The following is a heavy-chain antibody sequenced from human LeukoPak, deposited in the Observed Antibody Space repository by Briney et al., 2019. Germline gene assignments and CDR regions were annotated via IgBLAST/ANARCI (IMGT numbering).Heavy chain of an antibody. CDR1: GFTFSSYS. Sequence: PGGSLRLSCAASGFTFSSYSMNWVRQAPGKGLEWVSYISSSSSTIYYADSVKGRFTISRDNAKNSLYLQMNSLRAEDTAVYYCARLELGFLEWHPSAAMDVWGKGTTVTVSS. CDR3: ARLELGFLEWHPSAAMDV. D-gene: IGHD3-3*01. CDR2: ISSSSSTI. V-gene: IGHV3-48*04. J-gene: IGHJ6*03.